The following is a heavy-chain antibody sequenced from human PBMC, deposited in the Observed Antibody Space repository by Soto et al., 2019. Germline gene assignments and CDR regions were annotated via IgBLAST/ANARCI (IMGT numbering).Heavy chain of an antibody. CDR2: ISWNSGSI. V-gene: IGHV3-9*01. CDR3: AKYNAGENYRWLQGSGAFDI. Sequence: EVQLVESGGGWVQPGRSLRLSCAASGFTFDDYAMHWVRQAPGKGLEWVSGISWNSGSIGYADSVKGRFTISRDNAKNSLYLPMNSLRAEDTALYSCAKYNAGENYRWLQGSGAFDIWGQGTMVTVSS. CDR1: GFTFDDYA. J-gene: IGHJ3*02. D-gene: IGHD5-12*01.